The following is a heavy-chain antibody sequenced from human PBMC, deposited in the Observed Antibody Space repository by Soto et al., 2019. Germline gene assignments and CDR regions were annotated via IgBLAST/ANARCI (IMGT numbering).Heavy chain of an antibody. CDR2: ISSSSSTI. J-gene: IGHJ6*03. Sequence: GGSLRPSCAASGFTFSSYSMNWVRQAPGKGLEWVSYISSSSSTIYYADSVKGRFTISRDNAKNSLYLQMNSLRAEDTAVYYCARAPGLEKSNDYGDYVLGYYYYYMDVWGKGTTVTVSS. V-gene: IGHV3-48*01. CDR1: GFTFSSYS. CDR3: ARAPGLEKSNDYGDYVLGYYYYYMDV. D-gene: IGHD4-17*01.